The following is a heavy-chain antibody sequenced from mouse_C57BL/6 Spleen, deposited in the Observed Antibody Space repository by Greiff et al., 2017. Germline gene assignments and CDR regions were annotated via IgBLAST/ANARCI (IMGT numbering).Heavy chain of an antibody. V-gene: IGHV1-54*01. Sequence: QVQLQQSGAELVRPGTSVKVSCKVSGYAFTNHLIEWVKQRPGQGLEWIGVINPGSGGTNYNEKFKGKATLTADKSSSTAYMQLSSLTSEDSAVYFCASMVTTWYFDVWGTGTTVTVSS. CDR3: ASMVTTWYFDV. J-gene: IGHJ1*03. D-gene: IGHD2-2*01. CDR1: GYAFTNHL. CDR2: INPGSGGT.